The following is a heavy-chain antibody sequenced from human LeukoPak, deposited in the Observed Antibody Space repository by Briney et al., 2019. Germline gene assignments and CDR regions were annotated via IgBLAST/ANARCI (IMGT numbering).Heavy chain of an antibody. Sequence: GGSLRLSCAASGFSFSSYSMNWVRQAPGKGLEWVSSISSSSNYIYYADSVKGRFTISGDNAKNSLYLQMNSLRAEDTAVYYCARRAALDYWGQGTLVTVSS. D-gene: IGHD2-15*01. CDR3: ARRAALDY. CDR1: GFSFSSYS. J-gene: IGHJ4*02. V-gene: IGHV3-21*01. CDR2: ISSSSNYI.